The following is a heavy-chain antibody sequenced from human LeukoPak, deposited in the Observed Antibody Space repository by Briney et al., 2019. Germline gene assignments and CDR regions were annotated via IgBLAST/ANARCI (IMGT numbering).Heavy chain of an antibody. Sequence: ASVKVSCKASGYAFTTYGINWVRQAPGQGLEWMGWINTNTGNPTYAQGFTGRFVFSLDTSVSTAYLQISSLKAEDTAVYYCAREVGYCYSTSCYARWFDPWGQGTLVTVSS. J-gene: IGHJ5*02. V-gene: IGHV7-4-1*02. CDR2: INTNTGNP. CDR3: AREVGYCYSTSCYARWFDP. CDR1: GYAFTTYG. D-gene: IGHD2-2*01.